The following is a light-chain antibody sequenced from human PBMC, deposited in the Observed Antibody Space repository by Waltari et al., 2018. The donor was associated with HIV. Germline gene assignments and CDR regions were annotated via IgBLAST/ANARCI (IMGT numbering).Light chain of an antibody. CDR2: SDS. CDR1: RSNIVDTT. V-gene: IGLV1-44*01. Sequence: QSVLTQPPSASGTLGQRVTISCSAGRSNIVDTTVHWYQHLPGTAPTLVIYSDSERPSGGPDRFSGSKSGTSASLAISGLQSEDEADYYCAAWDGNLNGWVFGGGTKLTVL. CDR3: AAWDGNLNGWV. J-gene: IGLJ3*02.